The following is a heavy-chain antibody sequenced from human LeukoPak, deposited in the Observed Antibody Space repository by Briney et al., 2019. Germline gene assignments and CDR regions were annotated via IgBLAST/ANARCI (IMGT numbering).Heavy chain of an antibody. D-gene: IGHD3-22*01. J-gene: IGHJ2*01. Sequence: GGSLRLSCAASGFTFSSYAMSWVRQAPGKGWEWVLVIIGGGGSTSYADPGTGRFTIARAKTTDTLYLRMNRLRATDTDVNYWAKSGAGSDSSGYSYRRYWYFDLWVRGTLVTV. CDR2: IIGGGGST. V-gene: IGHV3-23*01. CDR1: GFTFSSYA. CDR3: AKSGAGSDSSGYSYRRYWYFDL.